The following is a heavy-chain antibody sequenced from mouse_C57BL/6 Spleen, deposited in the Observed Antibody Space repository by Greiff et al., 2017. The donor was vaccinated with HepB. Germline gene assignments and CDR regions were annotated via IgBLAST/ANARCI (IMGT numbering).Heavy chain of an antibody. J-gene: IGHJ3*01. D-gene: IGHD2-5*01. CDR1: GYTFTSYW. CDR2: IYPGSGST. Sequence: QVQLQQPGAELVKPGASVKMSCKASGYTFTSYWITWVKQRPGQGLEWIGDIYPGSGSTNYNEKFKSKATLTVDTSSSTAYMQLSSLTSEDSAVYYCARSKSYYSNYGAYWGQGTLVTVSA. CDR3: ARSKSYYSNYGAY. V-gene: IGHV1-55*01.